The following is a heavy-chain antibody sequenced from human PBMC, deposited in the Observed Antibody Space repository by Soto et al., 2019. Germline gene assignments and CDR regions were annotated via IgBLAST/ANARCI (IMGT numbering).Heavy chain of an antibody. CDR3: ARDLDVVGYNWNCAHFDY. V-gene: IGHV1-2*02. Sequence: ASVKVSGKASGYTFTGYYMHWVRQAPGQGLEWMGWINPNSGGTNYAQKFQGRVTMTRDTSISTAYMELSRLRSDDTAVYYCARDLDVVGYNWNCAHFDYWGQGTLVTVSS. CDR2: INPNSGGT. J-gene: IGHJ4*02. CDR1: GYTFTGYY. D-gene: IGHD1-7*01.